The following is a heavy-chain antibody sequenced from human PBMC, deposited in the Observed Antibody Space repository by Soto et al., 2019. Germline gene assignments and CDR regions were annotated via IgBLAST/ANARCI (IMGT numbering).Heavy chain of an antibody. Sequence: ASVKGSCKASGYTFTRYGVSWVRQAPGQGLEWMGWISAYNGNTNYSQKFQGRVTITRDTSASTAYMELSSLRSEDTAVYYCARGHYCSSTSCYVWSWFDPWGQGTLVTVSS. J-gene: IGHJ5*02. CDR1: GYTFTRYG. V-gene: IGHV1-18*01. D-gene: IGHD2-2*01. CDR3: ARGHYCSSTSCYVWSWFDP. CDR2: ISAYNGNT.